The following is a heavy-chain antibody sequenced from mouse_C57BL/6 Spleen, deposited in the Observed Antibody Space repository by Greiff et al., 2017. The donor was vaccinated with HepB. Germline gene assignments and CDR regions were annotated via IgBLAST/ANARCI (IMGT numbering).Heavy chain of an antibody. CDR2: ISSGGSYT. V-gene: IGHV5-6*02. D-gene: IGHD3-2*02. CDR3: ARQSSSGYAWFAY. J-gene: IGHJ3*01. Sequence: DVKLVESGGDLVKPGGSLKLSCAASGFTFSSYGMSWVRQTPDKRLEWVATISSGGSYTYYPDSVKGRFTISRDNAKNTLYLQMSSLKSEDTAMYYCARQSSSGYAWFAYWGQGTLVTVSA. CDR1: GFTFSSYG.